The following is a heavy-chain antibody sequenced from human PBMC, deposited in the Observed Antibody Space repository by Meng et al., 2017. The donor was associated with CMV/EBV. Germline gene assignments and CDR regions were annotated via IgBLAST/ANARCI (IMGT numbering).Heavy chain of an antibody. CDR2: ISSSSSTI. V-gene: IGHV3-48*04. CDR3: ARDLDAGVVVVPAAIFPYYYYGMDV. Sequence: GESLKISCAASGFTFSSYSMNWVRQAPGKGLEWVSYISSSSSTIYYADSVKGRFTISRDNAKNSLYLQMNSLRAEDTAVYYCARDLDAGVVVVPAAIFPYYYYGMDVWGQGTTVTDSS. D-gene: IGHD2-2*01. CDR1: GFTFSSYS. J-gene: IGHJ6*02.